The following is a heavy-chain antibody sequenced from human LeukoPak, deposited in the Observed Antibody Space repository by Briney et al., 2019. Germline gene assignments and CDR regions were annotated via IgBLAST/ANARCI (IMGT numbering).Heavy chain of an antibody. CDR1: GFTVSSYG. CDR3: TRGMLRQPPDY. Sequence: GGSLRLSCAASGFTVSSYGMSWVRQAPGKGLERVSGISGRGDRTYYADSVKGRFTISRDNSKNTLYLQMSSLRVGDTAIYYCTRGMLRQPPDYWGQGMLVTVSS. V-gene: IGHV3-23*01. CDR2: ISGRGDRT. J-gene: IGHJ4*02. D-gene: IGHD3-10*02.